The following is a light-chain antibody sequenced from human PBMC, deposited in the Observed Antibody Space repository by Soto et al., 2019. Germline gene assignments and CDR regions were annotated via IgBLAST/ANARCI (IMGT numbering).Light chain of an antibody. V-gene: IGLV2-23*01. J-gene: IGLJ3*02. Sequence: QSALTQPASVSGSPGQSSTISCTGTSSDVGSYNLVSWYQQHPGKAPKLMIYEGSKRPSGVSNRFSGSKSGNTASLTISGLQAEDEADYYCCSYAGSSPWVVGGGTKLTV. CDR2: EGS. CDR3: CSYAGSSPWV. CDR1: SSDVGSYNL.